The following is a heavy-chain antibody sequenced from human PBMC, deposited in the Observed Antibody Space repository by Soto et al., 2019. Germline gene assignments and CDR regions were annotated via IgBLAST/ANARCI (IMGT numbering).Heavy chain of an antibody. CDR2: IYYSGYT. Sequence: QVQLQESGPGLVKPSETLSLTCAVSGGSISGYYWSWIRQAPGKRLEWIGYIYYSGYTNYNPSLKSRVNISVDRSTNQFSMERRSVTASATAVYYCARDSVGSGSDWGQGTLVTVSS. CDR3: ARDSVGSGSD. CDR1: GGSISGYY. V-gene: IGHV4-59*01. D-gene: IGHD5-12*01. J-gene: IGHJ4*02.